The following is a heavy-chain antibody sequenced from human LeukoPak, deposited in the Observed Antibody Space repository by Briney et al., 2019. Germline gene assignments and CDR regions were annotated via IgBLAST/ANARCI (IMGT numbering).Heavy chain of an antibody. CDR3: ASGRQLGY. Sequence: GGSLRLSCAASGFTFSSYWTSWVRQAPGKGLEWVANIKQDGSEKYHVDSVKGRFTISRDNAKNSLYLQMNSLRAEDTALYYCASGRQLGYWGQGTLVTVFS. D-gene: IGHD3-16*01. CDR1: GFTFSSYW. J-gene: IGHJ4*02. V-gene: IGHV3-7*01. CDR2: IKQDGSEK.